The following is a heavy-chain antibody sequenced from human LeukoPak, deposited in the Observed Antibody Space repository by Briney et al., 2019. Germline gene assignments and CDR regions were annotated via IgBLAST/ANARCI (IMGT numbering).Heavy chain of an antibody. J-gene: IGHJ6*03. CDR1: GGSISSSNW. V-gene: IGHV4-4*02. D-gene: IGHD6-13*01. CDR2: IYHSGST. CDR3: ATAGQQQLVPYYYYYYMNV. Sequence: SGTLSLTCAVSGGSISSSNWWSWVRQPPGKGLEWIGEIYHSGSTNYNPSLKSRVTISVDKSKNQFSLKLSSVTAADTAVYYCATAGQQQLVPYYYYYYMNVWGKGTTVTVSS.